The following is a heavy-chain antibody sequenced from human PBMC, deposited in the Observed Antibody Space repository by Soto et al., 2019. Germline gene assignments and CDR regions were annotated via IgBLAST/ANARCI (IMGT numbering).Heavy chain of an antibody. D-gene: IGHD6-13*01. J-gene: IGHJ5*02. V-gene: IGHV4-4*02. Sequence: QVQLQESGPGLVKPSGTLSLTCAVSGGSISSSNWWSWVRQPPGKGLEWIGEIYHSGSTNYNPSLKSRVTISVDKSKNQFSLKLSSVTAADTAVYYCARDFVVHPGQQLRRWFDPWGQGTLVTVSS. CDR2: IYHSGST. CDR1: GGSISSSNW. CDR3: ARDFVVHPGQQLRRWFDP.